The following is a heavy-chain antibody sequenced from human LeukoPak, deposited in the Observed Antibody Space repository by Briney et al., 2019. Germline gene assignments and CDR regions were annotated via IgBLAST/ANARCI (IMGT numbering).Heavy chain of an antibody. CDR3: AGTAFGAFDI. D-gene: IGHD5-18*01. V-gene: IGHV4-59*01. CDR1: VDSISSYY. Sequence: SETLSLTCTVSVDSISSYYWRWSRQPPGKGLEWIGYIYYSGSTNYNPSLKSRVTISVDTSKNQFSLKLSSVTAADTAVYYCAGTAFGAFDIWGQGTMVTVSS. CDR2: IYYSGST. J-gene: IGHJ3*02.